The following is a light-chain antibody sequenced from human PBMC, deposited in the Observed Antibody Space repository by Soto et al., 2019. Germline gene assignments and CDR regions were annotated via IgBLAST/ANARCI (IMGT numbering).Light chain of an antibody. Sequence: QSVLTQSPSASGAPGQRVTISCSGSNSNIGTKSAYWFQQLPGTAPKLLIYRNDQRPSGVPDRFSGSKSGTSASLAISGLRSEDEADYYCASWDGSLSAWVFGGGTKLTVL. CDR1: NSNIGTKS. CDR3: ASWDGSLSAWV. V-gene: IGLV1-47*01. J-gene: IGLJ3*02. CDR2: RND.